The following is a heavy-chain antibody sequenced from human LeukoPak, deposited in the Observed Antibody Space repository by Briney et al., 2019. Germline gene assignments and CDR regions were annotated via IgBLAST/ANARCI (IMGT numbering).Heavy chain of an antibody. Sequence: GSLRLSCAASGFTFSSYDMHWVRQATGKGLEWVSAIGTAGDTYYPGSVKGRFTISRENAKNSLYLQMNSLRAGDTAVYYCARGVTALDDSSGWYGGLDYWGQGTLVTVSS. CDR2: IGTAGDT. V-gene: IGHV3-13*01. CDR1: GFTFSSYD. J-gene: IGHJ4*02. D-gene: IGHD6-19*01. CDR3: ARGVTALDDSSGWYGGLDY.